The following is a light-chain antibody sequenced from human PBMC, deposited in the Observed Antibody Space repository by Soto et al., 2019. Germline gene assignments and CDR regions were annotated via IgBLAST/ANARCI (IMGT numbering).Light chain of an antibody. CDR1: QDTNNY. CDR3: QQYDNFPR. V-gene: IGKV1-33*01. J-gene: IGKJ2*03. Sequence: DFQMNQSPSSLSASLGDSVTIXXQASQDTNNYLNWYQHKPGKAPXLLIYDASNLETGVPSRLSGRGSGTDFTFTITNLQLEDIATYYCQQYDNFPRFGQGTRWIS. CDR2: DAS.